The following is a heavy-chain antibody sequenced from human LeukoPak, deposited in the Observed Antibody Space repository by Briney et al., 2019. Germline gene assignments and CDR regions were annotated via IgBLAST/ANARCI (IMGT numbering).Heavy chain of an antibody. D-gene: IGHD2-2*02. Sequence: PGGSLRLSCAASGFTFSSYAMSWVRQAPGMGLEWVSAISGSGGSTYYADSVKGRFTISRDNSKNTLYLQMNSLRAEDTAVYYCAKTYLVVPAAIHFDYWGQGTLVTVSS. CDR3: AKTYLVVPAAIHFDY. CDR1: GFTFSSYA. CDR2: ISGSGGST. V-gene: IGHV3-23*01. J-gene: IGHJ4*02.